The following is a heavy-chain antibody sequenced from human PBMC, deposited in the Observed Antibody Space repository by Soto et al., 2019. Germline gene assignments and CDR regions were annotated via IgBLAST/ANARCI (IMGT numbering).Heavy chain of an antibody. V-gene: IGHV3-30-3*01. CDR1: GFTFSSYA. D-gene: IGHD1-20*01. CDR2: ISYDGSNK. J-gene: IGHJ4*02. Sequence: GGSLRLSCAASGFTFSSYAMHWVRQAPGKGLEWVAVISYDGSNKYYADSVKGRFTISRDNSKNTLYLQMNSLRAEDTAVYYCARGLTGTPSTPTAFDYWGQGTLVTVSS. CDR3: ARGLTGTPSTPTAFDY.